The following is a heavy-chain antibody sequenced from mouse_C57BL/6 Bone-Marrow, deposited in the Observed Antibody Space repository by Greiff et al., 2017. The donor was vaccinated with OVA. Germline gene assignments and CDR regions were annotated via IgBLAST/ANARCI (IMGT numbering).Heavy chain of an antibody. J-gene: IGHJ4*01. CDR3: ARDGGLAYAMDY. D-gene: IGHD2-4*01. CDR2: SRNKANDYTT. V-gene: IGHV7-1*01. Sequence: EVMLVESGGGLVQSGRSLRLSCATSGFTFSDFYMEWVRQAPGKGLEWIAASRNKANDYTTEYSASVTGRFIVSRDTSQSILYLQMNALRAEDTAIYYCARDGGLAYAMDYWGQGTSVTVSA. CDR1: GFTFSDFY.